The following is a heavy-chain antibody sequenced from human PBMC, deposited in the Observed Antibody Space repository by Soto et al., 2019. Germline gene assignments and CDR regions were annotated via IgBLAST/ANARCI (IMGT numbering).Heavy chain of an antibody. V-gene: IGHV3-48*01. Sequence: EMQLVESGGGSVQPGGSLRLSCATSGFILSDCAMNWVRQAPGKGLEWVSYISSSSSVIDYADSVKGRFTVSRDNARNSLYLQMNSLRAEDTAVYYCARDLSWGSNWYYYMDVWGKGTTVTVSS. CDR2: ISSSSSVI. D-gene: IGHD7-27*01. CDR3: ARDLSWGSNWYYYMDV. J-gene: IGHJ6*03. CDR1: GFILSDCA.